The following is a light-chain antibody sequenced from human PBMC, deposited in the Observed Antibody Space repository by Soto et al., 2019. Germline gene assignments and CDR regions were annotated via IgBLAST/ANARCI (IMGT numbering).Light chain of an antibody. J-gene: IGLJ2*01. V-gene: IGLV2-23*02. CDR3: YSNVGVWTFI. CDR2: EVS. Sequence: QSVLPQPASVSGSPGQSITISCTGSSSDIGKYNLVSWYQQQSGNAPKLLLYEVSRRPSGVPTRFPGSKSGNTASLTISSLQPEDEADYYCYSNVGVWTFIFGGGTQLTVL. CDR1: SSDIGKYNL.